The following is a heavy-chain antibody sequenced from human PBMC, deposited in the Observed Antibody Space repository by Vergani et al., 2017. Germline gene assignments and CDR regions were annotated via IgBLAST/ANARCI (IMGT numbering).Heavy chain of an antibody. V-gene: IGHV1-69*02. J-gene: IGHJ6*02. D-gene: IGHD1-14*01. Sequence: QVQLVQSGAEVKKPGSSVKISCKASGGTLSSYTISWVRQAPGQGLELMGRIIPILGIANYAQQFQGRVTITADKSTSTAYMELSSLRSEDTAVYYCASPSGIYYYYGMDVWGQGTTVTVSS. CDR2: IIPILGIA. CDR3: ASPSGIYYYYGMDV. CDR1: GGTLSSYT.